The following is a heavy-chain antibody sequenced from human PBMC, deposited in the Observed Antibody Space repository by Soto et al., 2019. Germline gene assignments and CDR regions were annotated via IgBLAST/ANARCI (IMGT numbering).Heavy chain of an antibody. V-gene: IGHV4-30-2*01. CDR3: ALSRGGYCYGMDV. J-gene: IGHJ6*02. D-gene: IGHD3-10*01. Sequence: LSLTCAVSGFTISSGGYSWGWIRQPTGQGLEWVGYIYPSGGTYYNASLKRRRTISLDSSKNQFSLKLSSVTTAETAVYYCALSRGGYCYGMDVWGQGTTVTVSS. CDR1: GFTISSGGYS. CDR2: IYPSGGT.